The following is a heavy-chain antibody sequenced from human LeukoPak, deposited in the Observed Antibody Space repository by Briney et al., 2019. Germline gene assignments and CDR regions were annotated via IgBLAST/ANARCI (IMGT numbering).Heavy chain of an antibody. V-gene: IGHV3-66*02. CDR3: ASDLASSYGSGSSPFDY. CDR2: IYSGGST. D-gene: IGHD3-10*01. J-gene: IGHJ4*02. Sequence: PGGSLRLSCAASGFTVSSNYMSWVRQAPGRGLEWVSVIYSGGSTYYSDSVKGRFTISRDNSKNTLYLQMNSLRAEDTAAYYCASDLASSYGSGSSPFDYWGQGTMVTVSS. CDR1: GFTVSSNY.